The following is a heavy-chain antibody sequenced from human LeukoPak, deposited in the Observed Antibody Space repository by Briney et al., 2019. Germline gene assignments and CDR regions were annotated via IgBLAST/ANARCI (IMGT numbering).Heavy chain of an antibody. D-gene: IGHD6-13*01. CDR1: GYTLSSVA. V-gene: IGHV7-4-1*02. CDR2: INTNTGNP. CDR3: AKDPQQQQATGYFDY. Sequence: GSVKVSSKASGYTLSSVAFNCGRHGPRGRVEGVGWINTNTGNPTYAQGFTGRFVFSLDTSVSTAYLQMNSLRAEDTAVYYCAKDPQQQQATGYFDYWGQGTLVTVSS. J-gene: IGHJ4*02.